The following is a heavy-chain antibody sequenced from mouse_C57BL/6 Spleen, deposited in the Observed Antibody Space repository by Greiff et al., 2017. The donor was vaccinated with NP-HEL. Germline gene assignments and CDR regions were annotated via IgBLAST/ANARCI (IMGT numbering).Heavy chain of an antibody. CDR1: GYSITSGYY. D-gene: IGHD1-1*01. CDR3: ARPDHYYGSSYGFAY. J-gene: IGHJ3*01. Sequence: DVQLQESGPGLVKPSQSLSLTCSVTGYSITSGYYWNWIRQFPGNKLEWMGYISYDGSNNYNPSLKNRISITRDTSKNQFFLKLNSVTTEDTATYYCARPDHYYGSSYGFAYWGQGTLVTVSA. V-gene: IGHV3-6*01. CDR2: ISYDGSN.